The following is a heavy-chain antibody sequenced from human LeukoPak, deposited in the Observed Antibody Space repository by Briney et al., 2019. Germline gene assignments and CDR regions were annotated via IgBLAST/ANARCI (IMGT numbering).Heavy chain of an antibody. CDR2: IRSKAYGGTT. J-gene: IGHJ4*02. CDR3: TRDAFLPRFDY. V-gene: IGHV3-49*03. Sequence: GGSLRLSCTASGFTFGDYAMSWFRQAPGKGLEWVGFIRSKAYGGTTEYAASVKGRFTISRDDSKSIAYLQMNSLKTEDTAVYYCTRDAFLPRFDYWGQGTLVTVSS. D-gene: IGHD2/OR15-2a*01. CDR1: GFTFGDYA.